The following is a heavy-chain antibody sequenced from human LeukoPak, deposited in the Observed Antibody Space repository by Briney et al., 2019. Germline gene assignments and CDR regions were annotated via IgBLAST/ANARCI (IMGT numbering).Heavy chain of an antibody. CDR2: ISSSSSYI. J-gene: IGHJ4*02. V-gene: IGHV3-21*01. CDR1: GFTFSSYS. CDR3: ARDIVATIGAFDY. D-gene: IGHD5-12*01. Sequence: GGSLRLSCAACGFTFSSYSMNWVRQAPGKGLEWVSSISSSSSYIYYADSVKGRFTISRDNAKNSLYLQMNSLRAEDTAVYYCARDIVATIGAFDYWGQGTLVTVSS.